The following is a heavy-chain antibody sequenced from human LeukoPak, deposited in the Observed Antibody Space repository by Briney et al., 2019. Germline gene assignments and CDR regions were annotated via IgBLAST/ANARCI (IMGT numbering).Heavy chain of an antibody. CDR1: GGTFRSYA. Sequence: SVTVSCKASGGTFRSYAISWVRQAPGQGLEWMGGIIPIFGTANYAQKFQGRVTITADESTSTAYMEPSSLRSEDTAVYYGARGPRTDDGAGFDYWGQGTLGTVSP. V-gene: IGHV1-69*13. J-gene: IGHJ4*02. CDR2: IIPIFGTA. CDR3: ARGPRTDDGAGFDY. D-gene: IGHD1-1*01.